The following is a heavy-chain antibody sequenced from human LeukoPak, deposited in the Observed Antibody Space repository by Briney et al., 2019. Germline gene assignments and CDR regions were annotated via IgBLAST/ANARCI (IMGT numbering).Heavy chain of an antibody. CDR2: INSDGSTT. CDR1: GFTFSKYW. J-gene: IGHJ4*02. Sequence: GGSLRLSCAASGFTFSKYWIHWVRHAPGKGLVWVSRINSDGSTTNYADSVKGRFTISRDNAKNTLYLQMNSLRAEDRAVYYCARSYCSTNSCYSVFLDSWGQGTLVTVSS. CDR3: ARSYCSTNSCYSVFLDS. V-gene: IGHV3-74*01. D-gene: IGHD2-15*01.